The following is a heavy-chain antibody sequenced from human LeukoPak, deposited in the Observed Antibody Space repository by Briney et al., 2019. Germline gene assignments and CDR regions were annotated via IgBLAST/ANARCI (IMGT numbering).Heavy chain of an antibody. J-gene: IGHJ6*03. CDR1: GYTFTGYY. Sequence: ASVTVSCKASGYTFTGYYMHWVRQAPGQGGEWMGWINPNSGGTNYAQKFQGRVTMTRDTSISTAYMELSRLRSDDTAVYYCARDYDSSGYLSKYYYYYMDVWGKGTTVTVSS. D-gene: IGHD3-22*01. V-gene: IGHV1-2*02. CDR3: ARDYDSSGYLSKYYYYYMDV. CDR2: INPNSGGT.